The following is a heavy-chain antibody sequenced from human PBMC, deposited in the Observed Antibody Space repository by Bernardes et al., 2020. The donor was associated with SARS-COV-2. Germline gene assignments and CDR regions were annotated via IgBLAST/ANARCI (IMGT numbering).Heavy chain of an antibody. CDR3: ARHGLGKITARQNAFEI. CDR2: IYPGDADT. D-gene: IGHD6-6*01. Sequence: GESLKISCKGSGYNFTNYWIGWVRQKPGKGLEWMGIIYPGDADTRPSPSFQGQVTMSADKSTSTAYLQWSSLKASDTAMYYCARHGLGKITARQNAFEIWGQGTMVTVSS. J-gene: IGHJ3*02. CDR1: GYNFTNYW. V-gene: IGHV5-51*01.